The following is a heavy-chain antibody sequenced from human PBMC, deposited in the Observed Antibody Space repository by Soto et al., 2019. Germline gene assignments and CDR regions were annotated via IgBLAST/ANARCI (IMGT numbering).Heavy chain of an antibody. D-gene: IGHD3-10*01. Sequence: GGSLRLSCATSGFIFNNYGMNWVRQAPGKGLEWVAVIWYDGSKKYYADSVKGRLTISRDNSRETLYLQMDSLRAEDTALYYCARAGRSHMVWGAFPSDAFDFWGQGTMVTVSS. J-gene: IGHJ3*01. V-gene: IGHV3-33*01. CDR1: GFIFNNYG. CDR2: IWYDGSKK. CDR3: ARAGRSHMVWGAFPSDAFDF.